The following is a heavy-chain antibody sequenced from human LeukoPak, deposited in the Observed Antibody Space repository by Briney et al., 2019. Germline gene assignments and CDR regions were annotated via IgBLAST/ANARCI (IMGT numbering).Heavy chain of an antibody. CDR1: GFTFDDYA. V-gene: IGHV3-9*01. J-gene: IGHJ6*02. CDR3: AKDPNNYYYYYGMDV. Sequence: GGSLRLSCAASGFTFDDYAMHWVRQAPGKGLEWVSGISWNSGSIGYADSVKGRFTISRDNAKNSLYLQMNSLGAEDTALYYCAKDPNNYYYYYGMDVWGQGTTVTVSS. CDR2: ISWNSGSI.